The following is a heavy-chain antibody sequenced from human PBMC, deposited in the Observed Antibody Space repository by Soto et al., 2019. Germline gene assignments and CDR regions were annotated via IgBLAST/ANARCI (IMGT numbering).Heavy chain of an antibody. V-gene: IGHV2-5*02. CDR3: AHSMQYFRSTGCSDYFHH. CDR1: GFSLSTSGVG. Sequence: QITLKESGPTLVKPTQTLTLTCTFSGFSLSTSGVGVGWIRQPPGKALEWLALLYWDDDRRYSPSLRSRLTITKATSRHQVFLAMPNLDPVDAATYFCAHSMQYFRSTGCSDYFHHWGQGTLVTVPS. J-gene: IGHJ1*01. D-gene: IGHD2-2*01. CDR2: LYWDDDR.